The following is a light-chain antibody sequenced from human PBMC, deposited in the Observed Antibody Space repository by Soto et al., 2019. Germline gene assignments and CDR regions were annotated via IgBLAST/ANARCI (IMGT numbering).Light chain of an antibody. J-gene: IGKJ1*01. CDR3: QKYDSAPWT. V-gene: IGKV1-27*01. CDR2: GAS. CDR1: QGISNY. Sequence: EIQMTQSPSSLSASVGDRVTITCRASQGISNYLAWYQQKPGKVPKLLIYGASTLQSGVPSRLSGSGSGTDFTLIINSLQPEDVATYYCQKYDSAPWTFVQGTKVEIK.